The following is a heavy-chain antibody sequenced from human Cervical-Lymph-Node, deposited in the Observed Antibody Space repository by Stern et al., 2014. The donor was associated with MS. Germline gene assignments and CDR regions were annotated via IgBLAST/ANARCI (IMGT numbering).Heavy chain of an antibody. D-gene: IGHD6-13*01. J-gene: IGHJ4*02. CDR1: GGTFSSYA. Sequence: VQLVQSGAEVKKPGSSVKVSCKASGGTFSSYAISWVRQAPGQGLEWMGGTIPIFGTANYAQKFQGRVTITADESTSTAYMELSSLRSEDTAVYYCARGPKYSSSWVPYYWGQGTLVTVSS. CDR2: TIPIFGTA. CDR3: ARGPKYSSSWVPYY. V-gene: IGHV1-69*01.